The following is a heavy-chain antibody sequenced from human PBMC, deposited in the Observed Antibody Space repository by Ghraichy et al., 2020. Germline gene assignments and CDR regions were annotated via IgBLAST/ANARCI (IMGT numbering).Heavy chain of an antibody. J-gene: IGHJ6*02. CDR3: ARQGITMVQGVMMGNYYYYGMDV. CDR1: GGSISSSSYY. D-gene: IGHD3-10*01. CDR2: IYYSGST. Sequence: SQTLSLTCTVSGGSISSSSYYWGWIRQPPGKGLEWIGSIYYSGSTYYNPSLKSRVTISVDTSKNQFSLKLSSVTAADTAVYYCARQGITMVQGVMMGNYYYYGMDVWGQGTTVTVSS. V-gene: IGHV4-39*01.